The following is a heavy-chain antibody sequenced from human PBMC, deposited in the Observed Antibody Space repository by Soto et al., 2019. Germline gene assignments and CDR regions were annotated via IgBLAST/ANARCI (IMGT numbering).Heavy chain of an antibody. CDR3: AGMPYTSGLRFDP. CDR1: GDSYSISTYS. Sequence: PSETLSLTCNMSGDSYSISTYSWSWIRQPPGKALQWIGFIYQSGVTSYNPSLASRVSISLDRSNNQCSLKLKSVTAADTAVYFCAGMPYTSGLRFDPWGPGTLVIVSS. J-gene: IGHJ5*02. CDR2: IYQSGVT. D-gene: IGHD6-19*01. V-gene: IGHV4-30-2*01.